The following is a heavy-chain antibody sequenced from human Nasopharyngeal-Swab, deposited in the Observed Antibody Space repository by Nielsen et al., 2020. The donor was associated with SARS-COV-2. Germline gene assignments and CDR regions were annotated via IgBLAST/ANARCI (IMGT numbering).Heavy chain of an antibody. Sequence: SVTLSRTCAVYGGSLSGYLCCWIRQLPGKGLDWIGALNHSGSTNYNPSLKSRVTISVDTSKNQFSLKLSFVTAADTTVYYCAREEQWLVLRWFDPWGQGTLVTVSS. D-gene: IGHD6-19*01. CDR2: LNHSGST. V-gene: IGHV4-34*01. CDR1: GGSLSGYL. J-gene: IGHJ5*02. CDR3: AREEQWLVLRWFDP.